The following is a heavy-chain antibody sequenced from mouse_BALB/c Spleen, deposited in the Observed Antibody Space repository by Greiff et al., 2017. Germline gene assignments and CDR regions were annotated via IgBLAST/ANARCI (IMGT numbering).Heavy chain of an antibody. CDR3: TREGTYYGSSMDY. CDR1: GFTFSSYT. V-gene: IGHV5-6-4*01. CDR2: ISSGGSYT. J-gene: IGHJ4*01. D-gene: IGHD1-2*01. Sequence: EVKLMESGGGLVKPGGSLKLSCAASGFTFSSYTMSWVRQTPEKRLEWVATISSGGSYTYYPDSVKGRFTISRDNAKNTLYLQMSSLKSEDTAMYYCTREGTYYGSSMDYWGQGTSVTVSS.